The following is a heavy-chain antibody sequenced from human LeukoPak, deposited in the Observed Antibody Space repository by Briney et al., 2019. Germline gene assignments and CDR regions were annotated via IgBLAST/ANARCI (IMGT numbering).Heavy chain of an antibody. CDR3: ARDREGWITGTTWHPYYFDY. CDR1: GDSININSHF. Sequence: PSETLSLTCTVSGDSININSHFWGWIRQPPGKGLEWIGSIFYSGSTSYNPSLTSRVTMSIDTSKNQFSLRLTSVTAADTAVYYCARDREGWITGTTWHPYYFDYWGQGTLVTVSS. V-gene: IGHV4-39*07. CDR2: IFYSGST. J-gene: IGHJ4*02. D-gene: IGHD1-7*01.